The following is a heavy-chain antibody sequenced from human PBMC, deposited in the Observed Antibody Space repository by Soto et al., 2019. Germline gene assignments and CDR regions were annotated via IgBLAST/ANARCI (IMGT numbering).Heavy chain of an antibody. CDR1: GFTFSAYA. CDR3: AIRIFGVEY. V-gene: IGHV3-23*01. D-gene: IGHD3-3*01. Sequence: EVQLLESGGGLVQPGGSLRLSCAASGFTFSAYAMSWVRQAPGKGLEWVSAISGTSPSTYYADSVQGRFTISRDSSRKTLCLQMNTLRAEDTAVYFCAIRIFGVEYWGQGTQVTVSS. CDR2: ISGTSPST. J-gene: IGHJ4*02.